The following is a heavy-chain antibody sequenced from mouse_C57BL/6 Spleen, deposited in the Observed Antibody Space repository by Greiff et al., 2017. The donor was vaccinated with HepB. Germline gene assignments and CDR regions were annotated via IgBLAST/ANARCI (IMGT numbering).Heavy chain of an antibody. CDR3: AWETSTVVAPVQYFDV. CDR2: ILPGSGST. CDR1: GYTFTGYW. D-gene: IGHD1-1*01. Sequence: VQLQQSGAELMKPGASVKLSCKATGYTFTGYWIEWVKQRPGHGLEWIGEILPGSGSTNYNEKFKGKATFTADTSSNTAYMQLSSLTTEDSAIYYCAWETSTVVAPVQYFDVWGTGTTVTVSS. J-gene: IGHJ1*03. V-gene: IGHV1-9*01.